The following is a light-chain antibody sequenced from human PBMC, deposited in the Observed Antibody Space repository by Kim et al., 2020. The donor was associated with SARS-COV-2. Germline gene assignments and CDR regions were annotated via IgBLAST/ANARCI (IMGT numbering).Light chain of an antibody. J-gene: IGLJ3*02. V-gene: IGLV10-54*01. CDR3: SAWDKTLSAWV. CDR1: TNNVGNEG. CDR2: RNN. Sequence: QTATLTCTGNTNNVGNEGVVWLRLLQGHPPQVLSYRNNKRPSGISERLSASRAGNTASLTITGLQPEDEADYHCSAWDKTLSAWVFGGGTQLTVL.